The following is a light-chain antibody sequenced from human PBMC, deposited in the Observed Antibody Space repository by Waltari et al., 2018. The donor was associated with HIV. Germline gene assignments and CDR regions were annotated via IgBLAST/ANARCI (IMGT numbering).Light chain of an antibody. V-gene: IGLV2-14*01. CDR3: CSYAGFSPLYV. Sequence: QSALTQPASVSGSPGQSISISCTGTSSDVGAYNYVSWYQQRPGRAPELLISEVNDRPSGVSNRCSGSKSGNTASLTISGLQAEDEADYYCCSYAGFSPLYVVGSGTRVSVL. CDR2: EVN. CDR1: SSDVGAYNY. J-gene: IGLJ1*01.